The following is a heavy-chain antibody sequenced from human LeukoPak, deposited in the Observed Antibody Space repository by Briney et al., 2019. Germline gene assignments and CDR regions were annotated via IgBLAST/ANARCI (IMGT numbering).Heavy chain of an antibody. J-gene: IGHJ3*02. V-gene: IGHV4-39*01. D-gene: IGHD3-3*01. CDR2: IYYSGST. Sequence: SETLSLTCTVSGGSISSSSYYWGWIRQPPGKGLEWIGSIYYSGSTYYNPSLKSRVTISVDTSKNQFSLKLSSVTAADTAVYYCATYYDFWSGYYSAFDIWGQGTMVTVSS. CDR3: ATYYDFWSGYYSAFDI. CDR1: GGSISSSSYY.